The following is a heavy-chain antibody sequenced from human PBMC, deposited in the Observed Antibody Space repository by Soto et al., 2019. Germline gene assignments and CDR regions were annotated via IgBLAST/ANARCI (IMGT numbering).Heavy chain of an antibody. J-gene: IGHJ4*02. V-gene: IGHV4-34*01. CDR1: GGSFSDYY. CDR3: AKTRPVVPAAPSLGWTSGYFDY. Sequence: SETLSLTCAVYGGSFSDYYWTWIRQPPGKGLEWIGEINHSGSTNYNPSLKSRVTISVDTSKNQFSLKLTSVTAADTAVYYCAKTRPVVPAAPSLGWTSGYFDYWGQGTLVTVSS. D-gene: IGHD2-2*01. CDR2: INHSGST.